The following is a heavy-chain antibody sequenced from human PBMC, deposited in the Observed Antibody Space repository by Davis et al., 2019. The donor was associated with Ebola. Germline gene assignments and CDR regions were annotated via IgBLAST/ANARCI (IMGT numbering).Heavy chain of an antibody. J-gene: IGHJ6*03. CDR2: INSDGSIT. D-gene: IGHD3-3*01. V-gene: IGHV3-74*01. Sequence: GESLKISCAGSGFTFSNFGMSWVRQAPGKGLVWVSRINSDGSITNYADSVKGRFTISRDNAKNTLYLQMSSLRPEDTAVYYCARWEWLSPYYYYYYMDVWGKGTTVTVSS. CDR3: ARWEWLSPYYYYYYMDV. CDR1: GFTFSNFG.